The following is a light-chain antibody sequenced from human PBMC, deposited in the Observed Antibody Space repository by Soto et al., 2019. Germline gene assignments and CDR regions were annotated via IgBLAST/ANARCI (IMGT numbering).Light chain of an antibody. Sequence: ESVLTQSPGTLSLSPGERATLSCRASQHIRSNLAWYQLKPGQAPRLLIYETSTRATSIPVRFSGSGSGTDFTLTISRLEPEDFAVYYCQQYGSSPMTFGQGTRLEIK. CDR1: QHIRSN. V-gene: IGKV3-20*01. J-gene: IGKJ5*01. CDR3: QQYGSSPMT. CDR2: ETS.